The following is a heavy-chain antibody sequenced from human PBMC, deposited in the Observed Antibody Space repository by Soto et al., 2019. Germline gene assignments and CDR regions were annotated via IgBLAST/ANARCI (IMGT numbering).Heavy chain of an antibody. CDR1: GGSISSYY. Sequence: SETLSLTCTFSGGSISSYYWSLIRQPPGKGLEWIGYIYYSGSTNYNPSLKSRVTISVDTSKNQFSLKLSSVTAADTAVYYCARATGEGRRLDAFDIWGQGTMVTVSS. V-gene: IGHV4-59*01. J-gene: IGHJ3*02. D-gene: IGHD7-27*01. CDR2: IYYSGST. CDR3: ARATGEGRRLDAFDI.